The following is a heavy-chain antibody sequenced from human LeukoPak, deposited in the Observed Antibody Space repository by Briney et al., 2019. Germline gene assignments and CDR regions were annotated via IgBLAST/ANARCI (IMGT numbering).Heavy chain of an antibody. D-gene: IGHD3-3*01. CDR1: GFTFSSYG. V-gene: IGHV3-30*19. CDR2: ISKDGTTL. J-gene: IGHJ4*02. CDR3: TSATFEVGGAVDY. Sequence: GGSLRLSCAVSGFTFSSYGMHWVRQAPGKGLEWVALISKDGTTLNYAASVKGRFTISRDNSNNMLYLQMNSLRTEDTAVYYCTSATFEVGGAVDYWGQGTLVTVSS.